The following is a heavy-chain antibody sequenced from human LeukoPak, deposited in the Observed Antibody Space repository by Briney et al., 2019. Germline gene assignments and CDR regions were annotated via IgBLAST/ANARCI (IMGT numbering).Heavy chain of an antibody. CDR1: GFTFSRYW. Sequence: PGGSLRLSCAASGFTFSRYWMSWVRQAPGKGLEWVANIKEDGSEKYYVDSVEGRFTISRDNAKNSLYLQMYSLRDEDTAVYYCARDVIAVAPTSGFDYWGQGTLVTVSS. V-gene: IGHV3-7*01. CDR2: IKEDGSEK. J-gene: IGHJ4*02. CDR3: ARDVIAVAPTSGFDY. D-gene: IGHD6-13*01.